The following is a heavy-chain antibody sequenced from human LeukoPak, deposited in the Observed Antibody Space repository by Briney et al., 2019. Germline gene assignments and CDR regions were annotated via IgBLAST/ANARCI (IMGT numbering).Heavy chain of an antibody. D-gene: IGHD3-10*01. CDR2: IIPIFGTA. J-gene: IGHJ4*02. Sequence: SVKVSCKASGGTFSSYAISWVRQAPGQGREWMGRIIPIFGTANYAQKFQGRVTITTDESTSTAYMELSSLRSEDTAVYYCARYLDKYYYGLGSSAYWRQGALVTFSS. CDR1: GGTFSSYA. CDR3: ARYLDKYYYGLGSSAY. V-gene: IGHV1-69*05.